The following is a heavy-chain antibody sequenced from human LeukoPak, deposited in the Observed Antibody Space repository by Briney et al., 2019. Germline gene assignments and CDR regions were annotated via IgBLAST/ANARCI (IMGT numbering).Heavy chain of an antibody. Sequence: ASVKVSCKASGYTFTGYYMHWVRQAPGQGLEWMGWISAYNGNTNYAQKLQGRVTMTTDTSTSTAYMELRSLRSDDTAVYYCARDLIGGYSNDDYFDYWGQGTLVTVSS. CDR3: ARDLIGGYSNDDYFDY. V-gene: IGHV1-18*04. CDR2: ISAYNGNT. CDR1: GYTFTGYY. D-gene: IGHD4-11*01. J-gene: IGHJ4*02.